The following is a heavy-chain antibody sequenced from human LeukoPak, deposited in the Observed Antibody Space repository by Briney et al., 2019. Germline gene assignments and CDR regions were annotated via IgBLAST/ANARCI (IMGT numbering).Heavy chain of an antibody. CDR2: ISGSGGST. J-gene: IGHJ6*04. D-gene: IGHD3-10*01. CDR3: AKAAGGLSYYYGMDV. CDR1: GFTFTSYA. V-gene: IGHV3-23*01. Sequence: GGSLRLSCAASGFTFTSYAMSWVRQAPGKGLEWVSGISGSGGSTDYADSVKGRFTISRDSSKNTVYLQMNSLRAEDTAVYYCAKAAGGLSYYYGMDVWGKGTTVTVSS.